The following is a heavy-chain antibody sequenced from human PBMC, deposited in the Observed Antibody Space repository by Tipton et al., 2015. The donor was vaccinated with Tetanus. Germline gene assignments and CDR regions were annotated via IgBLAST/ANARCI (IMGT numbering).Heavy chain of an antibody. CDR3: AKEIRPNDS. CDR2: ISGSGGTT. CDR1: GFRFSDHY. V-gene: IGHV3-23*01. J-gene: IGHJ4*02. D-gene: IGHD3-16*01. Sequence: AVSGFRFSDHYMDWVRLAPVKGLAWVSGISGSGGTTNYADSVKGRFTISRDNSKNTLYLQMNSLRAEDTAVYYCAKEIRPNDSWGQGTLVTVSS.